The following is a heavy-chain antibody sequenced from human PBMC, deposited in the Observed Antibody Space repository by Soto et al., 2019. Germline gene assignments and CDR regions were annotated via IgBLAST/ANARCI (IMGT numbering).Heavy chain of an antibody. J-gene: IGHJ4*02. CDR1: GFTFGGYA. V-gene: IGHV3-9*01. Sequence: PVGSLRLSCAASGFTFGGYAMHWVRQVPGQGLEWVSAISCNGGTIVYADSVKGRFTISRDNAKNSLYLQMNSLRAEDTALYCATERHHGDLNCNYLNNWGRGTLVTVSS. CDR3: ATERHHGDLNCNYLNN. D-gene: IGHD1-7*01. CDR2: ISCNGGTI.